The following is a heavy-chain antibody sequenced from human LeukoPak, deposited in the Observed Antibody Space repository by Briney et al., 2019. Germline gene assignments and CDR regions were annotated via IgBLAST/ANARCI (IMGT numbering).Heavy chain of an antibody. Sequence: GGSLRLSCAASGFTFSSYAMSWVRQAPGKGLEWVSAISGSGGSTYYADSVKGRFTISRDNSKNTLYLQMNSLRAEDTAVYYSAKVVPAQLWLPAFDYWGQGTLVTVSS. CDR2: ISGSGGST. J-gene: IGHJ4*02. CDR3: AKVVPAQLWLPAFDY. V-gene: IGHV3-23*01. CDR1: GFTFSSYA. D-gene: IGHD5-18*01.